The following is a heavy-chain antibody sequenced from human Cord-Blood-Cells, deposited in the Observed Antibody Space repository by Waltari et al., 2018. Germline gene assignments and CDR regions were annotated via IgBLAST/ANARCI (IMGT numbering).Heavy chain of an antibody. D-gene: IGHD6-13*01. CDR1: AGTFSSYA. V-gene: IGHV1-69*01. CDR2: IIPIFGTA. J-gene: IGHJ5*02. Sequence: QVQLVQSGAEVKKPGSSVKVSCKASAGTFSSYAISWLRQAPGQGLEWMGGIIPIFGTANYAQKFQGRVTITADESTSTAYMELSSLRSEDTAVYYCARVGSIAATTNWFDPWGQGTLVTVSS. CDR3: ARVGSIAATTNWFDP.